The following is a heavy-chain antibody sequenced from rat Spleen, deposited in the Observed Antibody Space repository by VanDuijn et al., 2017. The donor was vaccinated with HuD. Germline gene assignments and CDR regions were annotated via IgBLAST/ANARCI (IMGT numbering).Heavy chain of an antibody. Sequence: EVQLVESGGGLVQPGRSMQLSCAASGFSFSNYYMAWVRQAPTKGLEWVASISPAGGNTYYRDSVKGRFTVSRDNAKSTLYLQMDSLRSADTATYYCARRSITTFFDNWGQGVMVTVSS. CDR1: GFSFSNYY. D-gene: IGHD1-10*01. J-gene: IGHJ2*01. CDR2: ISPAGGNT. CDR3: ARRSITTFFDN. V-gene: IGHV5-25*01.